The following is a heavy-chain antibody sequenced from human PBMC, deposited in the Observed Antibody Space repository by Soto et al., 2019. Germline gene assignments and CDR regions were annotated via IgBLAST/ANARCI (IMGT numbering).Heavy chain of an antibody. D-gene: IGHD5-12*01. CDR2: INAGNGNT. Sequence: ASVKVSCKASGYSFTSYAMHWGRQAPGQRLEWMGWINAGNGNTKYSQKFQGRVTITRDTSASTAYMELSSLRSEDTAVYYCAREEEYSGYDFSCMDVWGQGTTVTVSS. J-gene: IGHJ6*02. CDR3: AREEEYSGYDFSCMDV. CDR1: GYSFTSYA. V-gene: IGHV1-3*01.